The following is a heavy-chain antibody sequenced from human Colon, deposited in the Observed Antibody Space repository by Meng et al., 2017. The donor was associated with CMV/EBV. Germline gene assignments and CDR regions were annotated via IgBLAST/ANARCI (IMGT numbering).Heavy chain of an antibody. CDR3: ATDGGYGYCPED. CDR1: GFTFSSYA. J-gene: IGHJ4*02. D-gene: IGHD5-18*01. V-gene: IGHV3-23*01. CDR2: ISGSGGST. Sequence: GESLKISCAASGFTFSSYAMSWVRQAPGKGLEWVSAISGSGGSTYYADSVKGRFTISRDNSKNTLSLQMNSLRAEDTAVYYCATDGGYGYCPEDWGQGTLVTVSS.